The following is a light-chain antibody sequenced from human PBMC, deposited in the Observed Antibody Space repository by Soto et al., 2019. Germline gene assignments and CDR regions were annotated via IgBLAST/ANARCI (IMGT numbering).Light chain of an antibody. CDR2: KAS. Sequence: DIQMTQSPSTLSASVGDRVTITCRASQSISSWLAWYQQKPGKAPKLLIYKASSLESGVPSRFSGSGSGTELTLTISSLQPDDFATYYCQQYTSFWTFGQGTKVEIK. J-gene: IGKJ1*01. V-gene: IGKV1-5*03. CDR3: QQYTSFWT. CDR1: QSISSW.